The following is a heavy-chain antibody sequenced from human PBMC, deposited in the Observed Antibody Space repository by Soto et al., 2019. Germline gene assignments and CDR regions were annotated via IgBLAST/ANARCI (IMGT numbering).Heavy chain of an antibody. J-gene: IGHJ4*02. V-gene: IGHV3-23*01. Sequence: EVQLLESGGGLVRPGGSLRLSCEASGFIFSYYAMDWVRQAPGKGLEWVSVISGSGGSTYYADAVKGRFTISRDNSRNTLYLQMNSLRAEDTAVYYCAKDTQGDSYGSDYWGQGPLVTVSS. D-gene: IGHD5-18*01. CDR3: AKDTQGDSYGSDY. CDR1: GFIFSYYA. CDR2: ISGSGGST.